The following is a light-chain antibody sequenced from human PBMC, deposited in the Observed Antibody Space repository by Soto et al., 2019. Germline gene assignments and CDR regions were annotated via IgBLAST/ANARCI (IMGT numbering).Light chain of an antibody. V-gene: IGLV2-8*01. CDR1: KSDIGVYDF. Sequence: QSVLTQPPSASGSPGQSVTISCTGTKSDIGVYDFVSWYQHHPGKAPRLIIYEVVQRPSGVPDRFSGSKSGNTASLTVSGPQAADEADYFCKSYAGSNTYVFGSGTKVTVL. CDR3: KSYAGSNTYV. CDR2: EVV. J-gene: IGLJ1*01.